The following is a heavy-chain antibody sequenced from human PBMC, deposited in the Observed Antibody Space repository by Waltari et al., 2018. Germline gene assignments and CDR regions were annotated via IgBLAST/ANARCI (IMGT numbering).Heavy chain of an antibody. J-gene: IGHJ4*02. V-gene: IGHV3-30*02. CDR2: IRYDGSNK. Sequence: QVQLVESGGGVVQPGGSLRLSCAASGVTFSREGMPWARQAPGKGLEWVAFIRYDGSNKYYADSVKGRFTISRDNSKNTLYLQMNSLRAEDTAVYYCAKEATVTTYYFDYWGQGTLVTVSS. D-gene: IGHD4-17*01. CDR3: AKEATVTTYYFDY. CDR1: GVTFSREG.